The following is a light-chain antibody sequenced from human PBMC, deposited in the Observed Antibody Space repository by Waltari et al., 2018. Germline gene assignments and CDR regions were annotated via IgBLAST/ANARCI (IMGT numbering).Light chain of an antibody. Sequence: QSDLTQPASVSGSPGQSITISCTGTNSDVGAYDYVSWYQQYPGKAPKLVIFDVSSRPFGASGRFSGSKSGNTASLIISHLQAEDEADYYCSSYTTNRHYVFGAGTKVTVL. CDR3: SSYTTNRHYV. V-gene: IGLV2-14*01. J-gene: IGLJ1*01. CDR1: NSDVGAYDY. CDR2: DVS.